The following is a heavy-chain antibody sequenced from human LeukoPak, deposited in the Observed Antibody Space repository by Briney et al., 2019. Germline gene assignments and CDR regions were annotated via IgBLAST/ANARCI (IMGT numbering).Heavy chain of an antibody. CDR1: GFTFSNYG. D-gene: IGHD4-17*01. CDR3: AKEDYGDYVY. J-gene: IGHJ4*02. Sequence: GGSLRLSCAASGFTFSNYGMHWVRQAPGKGLEWVAVITYDGSNKYYADSVKGRFTISRDNSKNTLYLQMNSLRAEDTAVYYCAKEDYGDYVYWGQGTLVTVSS. V-gene: IGHV3-30*18. CDR2: ITYDGSNK.